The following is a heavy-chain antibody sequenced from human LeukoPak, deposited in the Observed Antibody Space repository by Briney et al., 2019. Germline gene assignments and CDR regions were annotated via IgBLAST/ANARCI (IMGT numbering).Heavy chain of an antibody. CDR2: ISSSSSYI. Sequence: PGGSLRLSCAASGFTFSSYSMNWVRQAPGKGLEWVSSISSSSSYIYYADSVKGRFTISRDNAKNSLYLQMNSLRAEDTAVYYCARASQHYDFWGGNSWGQGTLVTVSS. CDR3: ARASQHYDFWGGNS. CDR1: GFTFSSYS. V-gene: IGHV3-21*01. D-gene: IGHD3-3*01. J-gene: IGHJ5*02.